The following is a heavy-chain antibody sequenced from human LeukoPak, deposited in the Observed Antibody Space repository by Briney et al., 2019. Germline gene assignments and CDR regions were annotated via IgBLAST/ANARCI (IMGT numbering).Heavy chain of an antibody. D-gene: IGHD4-23*01. CDR2: INHSGST. Sequence: SETLSLTCAVYGGSFSGYYWSWIRQPPGKGLEWIGEINHSGSTNYNPSLKSRVTISVDTSKNQFSLKLSSVTAADTAVYYCARDPGVVTSSGYYGMDVWGQGTTVTVSS. V-gene: IGHV4-34*01. CDR1: GGSFSGYY. J-gene: IGHJ6*02. CDR3: ARDPGVVTSSGYYGMDV.